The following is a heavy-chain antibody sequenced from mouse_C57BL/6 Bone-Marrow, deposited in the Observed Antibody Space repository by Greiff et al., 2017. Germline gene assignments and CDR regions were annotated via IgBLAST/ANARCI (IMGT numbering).Heavy chain of an antibody. CDR3: TFLLRYPDWYFDV. D-gene: IGHD1-1*01. V-gene: IGHV14-4*01. CDR1: GFNIKDDY. Sequence: EVQLQQSGAELVRPGASVKLSCTASGFNIKDDYLHWVKQRPEQGLEWIGWIDPENGDTEYASKFQGKATITADTSSNTAYLQLSSLTSEDTAVYYCTFLLRYPDWYFDVWGTGTTVTVAS. J-gene: IGHJ1*03. CDR2: IDPENGDT.